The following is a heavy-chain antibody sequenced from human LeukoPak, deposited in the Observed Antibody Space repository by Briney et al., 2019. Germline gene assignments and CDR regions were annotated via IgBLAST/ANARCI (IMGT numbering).Heavy chain of an antibody. CDR1: GGSISSSSYY. CDR2: IYYSGST. V-gene: IGHV4-39*01. CDR3: ATEGYCSGGSCYSGFDY. J-gene: IGHJ4*02. D-gene: IGHD2-15*01. Sequence: SETLSLTCTVSGGSISSSSYYWGWIRQPPGKGLEWIGSIYYSGSTYYNPSLKSRVTTSVDTSKNQFSLKLSSVTAADTAVYYCATEGYCSGGSCYSGFDYWGQGTLVTVSS.